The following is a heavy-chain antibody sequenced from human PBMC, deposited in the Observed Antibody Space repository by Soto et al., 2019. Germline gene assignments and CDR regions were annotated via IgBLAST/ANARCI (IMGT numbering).Heavy chain of an antibody. CDR3: ARRYCISTSCYREYYFDY. CDR2: IYYSGST. D-gene: IGHD2-2*01. Sequence: LSLTCTVSGGSISSSSYYWGWIRQPPGKGLEWIGSIYYSGSTYYNPSLKSRVTISVDTSKNQFSLKLSSVTAADTAVYYCARRYCISTSCYREYYFDYWGQGTLVTVSS. J-gene: IGHJ4*02. V-gene: IGHV4-39*01. CDR1: GGSISSSSYY.